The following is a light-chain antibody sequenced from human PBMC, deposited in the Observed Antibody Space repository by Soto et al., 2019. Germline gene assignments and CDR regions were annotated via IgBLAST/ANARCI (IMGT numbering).Light chain of an antibody. Sequence: EIVLTQSPATLSLSPGERATLSCRASQSVSSYLAWYQQKPGQAPRLLIYDASNRATGIPARFSGSWSGTDFTLTISSLEPEDFAVYYYQQRSNWPPYTFGQGTKLEIK. V-gene: IGKV3-11*01. CDR3: QQRSNWPPYT. CDR1: QSVSSY. CDR2: DAS. J-gene: IGKJ2*01.